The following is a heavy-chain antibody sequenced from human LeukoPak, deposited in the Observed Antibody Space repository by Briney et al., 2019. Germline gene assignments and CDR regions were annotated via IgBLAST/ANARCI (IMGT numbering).Heavy chain of an antibody. Sequence: SETLSLTCTVSGGSMSNYYWSWIRQPPGKGLERIGYIYFSGSSNYNPSFKSRVTMSVDTSKNQFSLKLSSVTAADTAVYYCARHVRSGYNFLDYWGQGNLVTVSS. J-gene: IGHJ4*02. CDR2: IYFSGSS. CDR3: ARHVRSGYNFLDY. V-gene: IGHV4-59*08. D-gene: IGHD5-24*01. CDR1: GGSMSNYY.